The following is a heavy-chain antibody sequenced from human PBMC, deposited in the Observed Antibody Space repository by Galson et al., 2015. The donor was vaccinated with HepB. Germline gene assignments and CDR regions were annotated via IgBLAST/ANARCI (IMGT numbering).Heavy chain of an antibody. Sequence: SVKVSCKASGGTFSSYAISWVRQAPGQGLEWMGRIIPILGIANYAQKFQGRVTITADKSTSTAYMELSSLRSEDTAEYYCARLYCGGDCYDFYYYYYGMDVWGQGTTDTVSS. V-gene: IGHV1-69*04. CDR2: IIPILGIA. CDR1: GGTFSSYA. J-gene: IGHJ6*02. D-gene: IGHD2-21*02. CDR3: ARLYCGGDCYDFYYYYYGMDV.